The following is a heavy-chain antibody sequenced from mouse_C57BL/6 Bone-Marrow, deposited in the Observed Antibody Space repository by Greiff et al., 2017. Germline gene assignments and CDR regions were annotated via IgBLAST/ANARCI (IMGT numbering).Heavy chain of an antibody. CDR1: GYSIPSGYY. CDR2: ISYDGSN. D-gene: IGHD3-2*02. CDR3: ARERGGSAGYVFAY. J-gene: IGHJ3*01. V-gene: IGHV3-6*01. Sequence: ESGPGLVKPSQSLSLTCSVTGYSIPSGYYWNWIRQFPGNKLEWMGYISYDGSNNYNPSLKNRIPITRDTSKNQFFLKLNSVTTEDPATYYCARERGGSAGYVFAYWCQGTLVTVSA.